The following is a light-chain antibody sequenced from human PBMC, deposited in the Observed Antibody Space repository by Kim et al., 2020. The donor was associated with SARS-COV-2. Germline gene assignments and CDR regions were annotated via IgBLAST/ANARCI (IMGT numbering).Light chain of an antibody. CDR2: LDG. CDR1: RSTIGSST. CDR3: ATWDNNLSGQV. J-gene: IGLJ2*01. V-gene: IGLV1-44*01. Sequence: MATIACPGSRSTIGSSTVNWYQHRPDTAPKLLIYLDGRRPSGVPDRFSASKSGTSASLAISGLRSEDEATYYCATWDNNLSGQVFGGGTKVTVL.